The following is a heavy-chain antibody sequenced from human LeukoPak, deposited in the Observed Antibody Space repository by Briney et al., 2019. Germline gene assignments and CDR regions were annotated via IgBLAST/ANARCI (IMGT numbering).Heavy chain of an antibody. CDR1: GFNFDDYA. V-gene: IGHV3-9*01. CDR2: ISWNSGSI. CDR3: AKGFSSVPFRNHFDT. D-gene: IGHD6-13*01. Sequence: QPGRSLRLSCAASGFNFDDYAMQWVRQTPGKGLEWVGSISWNSGSIDYADSVKGRFTISRDNAKNSLYLQMNSLRLEDTALYYCAKGFSSVPFRNHFDTWGQGTLVTVSS. J-gene: IGHJ5*02.